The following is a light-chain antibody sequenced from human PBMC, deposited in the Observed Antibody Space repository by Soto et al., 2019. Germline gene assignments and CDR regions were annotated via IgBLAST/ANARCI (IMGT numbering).Light chain of an antibody. J-gene: IGLJ1*01. CDR2: DVN. CDR1: SSDVGGYNY. CDR3: CSYGGSFYV. V-gene: IGLV2-11*01. Sequence: QSALTQPHSVSVSPGQSVAISCSGTSSDVGGYNYVSWYQQHPGKAPKLIIFDVNKRPSGVPDRFSGSNSGSTASLSISGLQAEDEADYYCCSYGGSFYVVGTGTRSPS.